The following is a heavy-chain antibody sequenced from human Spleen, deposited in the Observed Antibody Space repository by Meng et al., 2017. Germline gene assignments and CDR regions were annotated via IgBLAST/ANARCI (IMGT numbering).Heavy chain of an antibody. CDR3: VISSHN. CDR2: IGHSGIT. D-gene: IGHD3-3*02. CDR1: GGSISTSGYY. V-gene: IGHV4-39*07. J-gene: IGHJ4*02. Sequence: QPQLQESGPGLVKPSEALSLTCSVSGGSISTSGYYWGWIRQPPGKGLEWIGSIGHSGITYYTPSLKSRVTVSIDTSKSQFSLKLTSVTAADTAIYYCVISSHNWGQGTLVTVSS.